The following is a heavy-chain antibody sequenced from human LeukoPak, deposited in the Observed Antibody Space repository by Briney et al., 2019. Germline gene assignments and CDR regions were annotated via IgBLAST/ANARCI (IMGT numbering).Heavy chain of an antibody. V-gene: IGHV4-39*07. CDR2: IYYSGST. CDR1: GGSISSSSYY. Sequence: SETLSLTCTVSGGSISSSSYYWGWIRQPPGKGLEWIGSIYYSGSTYYNPSLKSRVTISVDTSKNQFSLKLSSVTAADTAVYYCARLSPQLGDAFDIWGQGTMVTVSS. CDR3: ARLSPQLGDAFDI. D-gene: IGHD1-1*01. J-gene: IGHJ3*02.